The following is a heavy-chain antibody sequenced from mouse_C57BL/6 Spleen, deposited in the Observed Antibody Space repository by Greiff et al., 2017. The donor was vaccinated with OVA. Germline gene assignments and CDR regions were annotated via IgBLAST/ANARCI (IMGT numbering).Heavy chain of an antibody. D-gene: IGHD2-4*01. Sequence: QVQLQQSGPGLVAPSQSLSITCTVSGFSFTSYGVSWVRQPPGKGLEWLGVIWGDGGANYHSALISRLSISKDNSKSQVISKLNRLQTDDTATYDGAKLYYDYDGEYYAMDYWGQGTSVTVSS. CDR3: AKLYYDYDGEYYAMDY. V-gene: IGHV2-3*01. J-gene: IGHJ4*01. CDR2: IWGDGGA. CDR1: GFSFTSYG.